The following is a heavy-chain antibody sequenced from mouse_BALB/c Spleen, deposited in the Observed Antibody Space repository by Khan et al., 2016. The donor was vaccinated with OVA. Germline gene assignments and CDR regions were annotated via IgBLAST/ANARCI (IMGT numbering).Heavy chain of an antibody. CDR2: IWSDGST. CDR3: ARQPYQHYDIMDY. J-gene: IGHJ4*01. CDR1: GFSLTNYG. Sequence: QVQLKQSGPGLVAPSQSLSITCTISGFSLTNYGVHWVRQPPGKGLEWLVVIWSDGSTTYNSPLNSRLTISKHNSKSQVFLKMNSLQTDDTAMYFCARQPYQHYDIMDYWGQGTSVTVSS. V-gene: IGHV2-6-1*01.